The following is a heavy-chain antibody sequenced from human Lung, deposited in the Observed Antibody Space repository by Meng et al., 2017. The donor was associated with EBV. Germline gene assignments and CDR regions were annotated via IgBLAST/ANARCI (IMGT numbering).Heavy chain of an antibody. Sequence: HVPLLQFGAAVKKAXVSVKVSCKASGDTFTNYYMHWVRQAPGQGLEWMGIINTSVGYTSHAQKFQGRVTMTRDTSTNTVHMEVSSLRSADTAVYYCARASRVFGRFDYWGQGTLVTVSS. D-gene: IGHD3-3*01. CDR2: INTSVGYT. V-gene: IGHV1-46*01. CDR1: GDTFTNYY. J-gene: IGHJ4*02. CDR3: ARASRVFGRFDY.